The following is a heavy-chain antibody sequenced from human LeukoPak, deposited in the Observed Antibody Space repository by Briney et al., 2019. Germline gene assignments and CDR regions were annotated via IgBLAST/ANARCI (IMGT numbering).Heavy chain of an antibody. D-gene: IGHD6-13*01. V-gene: IGHV1-69*05. J-gene: IGHJ6*03. CDR3: ARGGQHPAKYYYYYYMDV. Sequence: SVKVSCKASGGTFSSYAISWVRQAPGQGLEWMGGSIPIFGTANYAQKFQGIVTITTDESTSTAYMELSSLRSEDTAVYYYARGGQHPAKYYYYYYMDVWGKGTTVTVSS. CDR1: GGTFSSYA. CDR2: SIPIFGTA.